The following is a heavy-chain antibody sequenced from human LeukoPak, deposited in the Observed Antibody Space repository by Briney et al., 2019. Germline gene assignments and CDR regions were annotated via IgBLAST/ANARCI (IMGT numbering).Heavy chain of an antibody. CDR2: ISYDGSNK. V-gene: IGHV3-30*04. Sequence: GGSLRLSCAASGFTLSSYAMHWVRQAPGKGLEWVAVISYDGSNKYYADSVKGRFTISRDNSKNTLYLQMNSLRAEDTAVYYCARSKVGYSYGSLDYWGQGTLVTVSS. CDR1: GFTLSSYA. CDR3: ARSKVGYSYGSLDY. D-gene: IGHD5-18*01. J-gene: IGHJ4*02.